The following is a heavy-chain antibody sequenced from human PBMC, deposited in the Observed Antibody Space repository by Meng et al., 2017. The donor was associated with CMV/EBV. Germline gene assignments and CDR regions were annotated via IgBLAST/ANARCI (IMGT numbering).Heavy chain of an antibody. CDR3: AREDRPLVHCSSTSCRTNDEEEGREG. J-gene: IGHJ6*03. CDR2: IKQDGSEK. CDR1: GFTFSSYW. D-gene: IGHD2-2*01. Sequence: GGSLRLSCAASGFTFSSYWMSWVRQAPGKGLEWVANIKQDGSEKYYVDSVKGRFTISRDNAKNSLYLQMNSLRAEDTAVYYCAREDRPLVHCSSTSCRTNDEEEGREGGGKG. V-gene: IGHV3-7*01.